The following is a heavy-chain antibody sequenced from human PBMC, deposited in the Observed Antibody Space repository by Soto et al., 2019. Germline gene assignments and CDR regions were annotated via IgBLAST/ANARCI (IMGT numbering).Heavy chain of an antibody. J-gene: IGHJ4*02. CDR2: IADDGTNK. V-gene: IGHV3-30*18. CDR1: GFSFSNYV. Sequence: SLRLSCASSGFSFSNYVMHWVRQAPGKGLEWVAAIADDGTNKKYVDSVKGRYTISRDNSKNTLYLQMNSLRPEDTAVYYCAKLPPQADDYVWGSLGSAYCGQGTLVTVSS. CDR3: AKLPPQADDYVWGSLGSAY. D-gene: IGHD3-16*01.